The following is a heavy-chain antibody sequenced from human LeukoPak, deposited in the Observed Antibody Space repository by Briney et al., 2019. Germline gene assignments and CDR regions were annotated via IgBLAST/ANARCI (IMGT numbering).Heavy chain of an antibody. J-gene: IGHJ4*02. V-gene: IGHV3-21*04. CDR1: GFTFSSYN. Sequence: PGGSLRLSCAASGFTFSSYNMNWVRQAPGKGLEWVSSITSGSSYIYYADSVKGRFTISRDNAKNSLYLQMNSLRAEDTALYYCARVDNWNDGDKLFDYWGQGTLVTVSS. CDR2: ITSGSSYI. D-gene: IGHD1-1*01. CDR3: ARVDNWNDGDKLFDY.